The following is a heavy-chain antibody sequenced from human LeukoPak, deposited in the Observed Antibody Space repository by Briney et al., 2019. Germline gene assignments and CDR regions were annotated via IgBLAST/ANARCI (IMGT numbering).Heavy chain of an antibody. Sequence: ASVKVSCKVSGYTLTELSMHWVRQAPGKGLEWMGGFDPEDGETIYAQKFQGRVTMTEDTSTDTAYMELSSLRSEDTAVYYCATAKIVGAANDAFDIWGQGTTVTVSS. CDR2: FDPEDGET. CDR3: ATAKIVGAANDAFDI. D-gene: IGHD1-26*01. CDR1: GYTLTELS. J-gene: IGHJ3*02. V-gene: IGHV1-24*01.